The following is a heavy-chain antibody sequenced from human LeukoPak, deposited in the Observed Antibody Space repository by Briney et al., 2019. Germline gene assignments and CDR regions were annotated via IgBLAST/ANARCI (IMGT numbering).Heavy chain of an antibody. CDR1: GGPISSGSYY. V-gene: IGHV4-61*02. D-gene: IGHD6-13*01. CDR3: ARSAAGIGLVWFDP. CDR2: IYTSGST. J-gene: IGHJ5*02. Sequence: SETLSLTCTVSGGPISSGSYYWSWIRQPAGKGLEWIGRIYTSGSTNYNPSLKSRVTISVDTSKNQFSLKLSSVTAADTAVYYCARSAAGIGLVWFDPWGQGTLAAVSS.